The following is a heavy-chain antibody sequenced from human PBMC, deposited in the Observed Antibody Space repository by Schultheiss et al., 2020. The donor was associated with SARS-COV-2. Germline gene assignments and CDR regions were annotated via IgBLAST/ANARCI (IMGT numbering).Heavy chain of an antibody. V-gene: IGHV3-23*01. CDR2: ISGSGGST. Sequence: GESLKISCAASGFTFDDYAMHWVRQAPGKGLEWVSAISGSGGSTYYADSVKGRFTVSRDNAKGSLFLQMSSLRAEDTAVYYCARDPSYDSTNYYGMDVWGQGTTVTVSS. CDR1: GFTFDDYA. J-gene: IGHJ6*02. D-gene: IGHD3-3*01. CDR3: ARDPSYDSTNYYGMDV.